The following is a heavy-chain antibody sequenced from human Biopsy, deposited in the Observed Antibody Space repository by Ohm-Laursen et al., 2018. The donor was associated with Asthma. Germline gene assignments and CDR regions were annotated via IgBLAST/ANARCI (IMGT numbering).Heavy chain of an antibody. D-gene: IGHD3-3*01. CDR2: SNQGGSP. V-gene: IGHV4-34*01. CDR3: ASGPEWYGLDV. CDR1: RGSLRVYV. J-gene: IGHJ6*02. Sequence: SETLSLTCGVYRGSLRVYVWSWIRQPPGKGLEWIGESNQGGSPTFNPFLKSRVTISRDTSKNQLSLKLRSVTAADTAVYYCASGPEWYGLDVWGQGTTVTVSS.